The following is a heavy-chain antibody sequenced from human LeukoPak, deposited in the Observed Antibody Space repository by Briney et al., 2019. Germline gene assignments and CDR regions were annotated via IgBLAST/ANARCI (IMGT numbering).Heavy chain of an antibody. CDR2: IWYDGSNK. D-gene: IGHD1-26*01. CDR1: GFTFSSYV. Sequence: GGFLKLSCAASGFTFSSYVMHWVRQAPGKGLEWVALIWYDGSNKYYVDSVKGRFTISRDNSKNTLYLQMNSLRAEDSAVYYCARDLTAELPSHFDYWGQGTLVTVSS. CDR3: ARDLTAELPSHFDY. V-gene: IGHV3-33*01. J-gene: IGHJ4*02.